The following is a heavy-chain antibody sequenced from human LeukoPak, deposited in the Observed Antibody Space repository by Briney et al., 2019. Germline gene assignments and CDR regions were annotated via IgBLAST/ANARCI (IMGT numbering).Heavy chain of an antibody. CDR2: ISSSSYI. D-gene: IGHD4-17*01. V-gene: IGHV3-21*01. Sequence: PGGSLRLSCAASGFTFSSYAMSWVRQAPGKGLEWVSSISSSSYIYYADSVKGRFTISRDNAKNSLYLQMNSLRAEDTAVYYCARTPYGDYFDYWGQGTLVTVSS. CDR3: ARTPYGDYFDY. J-gene: IGHJ4*02. CDR1: GFTFSSYA.